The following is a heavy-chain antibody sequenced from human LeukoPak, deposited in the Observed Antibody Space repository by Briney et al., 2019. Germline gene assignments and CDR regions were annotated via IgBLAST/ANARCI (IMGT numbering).Heavy chain of an antibody. CDR1: GGSFSGYY. CDR3: ARSYCSGDSCYQTFDY. J-gene: IGHJ4*02. D-gene: IGHD2-15*01. V-gene: IGHV4-34*01. CDR2: INHSGST. Sequence: SETLSLTCAVYGGSFSGYYWSWIRQPPGKRLEWIGEINHSGSTIYNPSLKSRLTISVDTSKNQFSLKLSSVTAADTALYYCARSYCSGDSCYQTFDYWGQGTLVTVSS.